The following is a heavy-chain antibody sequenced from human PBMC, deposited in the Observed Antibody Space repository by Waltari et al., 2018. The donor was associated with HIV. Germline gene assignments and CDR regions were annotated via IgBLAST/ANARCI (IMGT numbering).Heavy chain of an antibody. Sequence: QVRMQESGPGLVKPSATLALTCSVSGSSIRSSYSWGWSRRAPGKGREWIGSIYRTGTTYYNPSLKSRVSVSVNMSKNQFSLKLSSVTAADTAVYYCARDQDYYDSTGYTCYAFDPWGQGTMVIVSS. D-gene: IGHD3-22*01. CDR3: ARDQDYYDSTGYTCYAFDP. CDR2: IYRTGTT. J-gene: IGHJ3*01. V-gene: IGHV4-38-2*02. CDR1: GSSIRSSYS.